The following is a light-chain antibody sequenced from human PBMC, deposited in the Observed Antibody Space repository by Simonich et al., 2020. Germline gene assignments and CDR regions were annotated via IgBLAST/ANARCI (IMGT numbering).Light chain of an antibody. CDR2: RAS. CDR1: QRVLYSSTNKNY. V-gene: IGKV4-1*01. J-gene: IGKJ1*01. CDR3: QQYYSTRT. Sequence: DIVMTQSPDSLAVSLGERATINCKSSQRVLYSSTNKNYLAWYQQKPGQPPKLLIYRASTRESGVPDRCSGRGSGTDFTLTISSLQAEDVAVYYCQQYYSTRTFGQGTKVEIK.